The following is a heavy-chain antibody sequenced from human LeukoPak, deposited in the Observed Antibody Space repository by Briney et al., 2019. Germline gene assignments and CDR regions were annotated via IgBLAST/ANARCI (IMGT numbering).Heavy chain of an antibody. D-gene: IGHD1-26*01. V-gene: IGHV3-43*02. J-gene: IGHJ3*01. CDR2: ISGDGGST. CDR1: GFTFDDYA. Sequence: GGSLRLSCAASGFTFDDYAMHWVRQAPGKGLEWVSLISGDGGSTYYADSVKGRFTISRDNSKNSLCLQMNSLRTEDTALYYCAKDTGFLSGSSPWGQGTMVTVSS. CDR3: AKDTGFLSGSSP.